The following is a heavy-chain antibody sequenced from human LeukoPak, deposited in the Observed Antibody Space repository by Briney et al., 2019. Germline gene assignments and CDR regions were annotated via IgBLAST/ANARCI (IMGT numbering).Heavy chain of an antibody. CDR2: INPSGGST. V-gene: IGHV1-46*01. Sequence: ASVKVSCKASGGTFSSYAISWVRQAPGQGLEWMGIINPSGGSTSYAQKFQGGVTMTRDMSTSTVYMELSSLRSEDTAVYYCARDQVSSGWYFGLDYWGQGTLVTVSS. CDR3: ARDQVSSGWYFGLDY. D-gene: IGHD6-19*01. CDR1: GGTFSSYA. J-gene: IGHJ4*02.